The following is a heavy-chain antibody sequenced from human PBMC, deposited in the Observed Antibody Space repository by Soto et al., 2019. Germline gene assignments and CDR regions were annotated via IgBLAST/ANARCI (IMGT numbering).Heavy chain of an antibody. CDR1: GFIFSTYS. CDR2: INSGSTSI. Sequence: EVQLVESGGGLVQPGGSLRLSCAASGFIFSTYSMNWVRQAPGKGLEWISFINSGSTSIYYADSVRGRFTISRDNAANSLFLHMNSLRDEDTAVYYCARLYSTSTVSRWFDPWGQGTLVTVSS. CDR3: ARLYSTSTVSRWFDP. J-gene: IGHJ5*02. V-gene: IGHV3-48*02. D-gene: IGHD6-13*01.